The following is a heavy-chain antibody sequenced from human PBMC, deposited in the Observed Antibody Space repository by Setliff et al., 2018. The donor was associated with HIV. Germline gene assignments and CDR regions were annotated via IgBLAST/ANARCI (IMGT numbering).Heavy chain of an antibody. CDR2: FDSSGGT. J-gene: IGHJ4*02. D-gene: IGHD4-17*01. Sequence: PSETLSLTCTVSGGSISGHYWSWIRQPPGRGLEWIGRFDSSGGTDYNPSLKSRVTISKDTSKNQLSLKLTSVTAADTAVYFCAGDYAGSGRPFDYWGQGTLVTVSS. V-gene: IGHV4-59*08. CDR3: AGDYAGSGRPFDY. CDR1: GGSISGHY.